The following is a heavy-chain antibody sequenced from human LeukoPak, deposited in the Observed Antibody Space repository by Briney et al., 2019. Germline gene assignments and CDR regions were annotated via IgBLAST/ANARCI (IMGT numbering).Heavy chain of an antibody. CDR2: LSFSGTYI. D-gene: IGHD1-1*01. CDR1: GFRFSSYR. Sequence: GGSLVLSWAASGFRFSSYRMNWVRQAPGKGLGWVSSLSFSGTYIYYPDSLKGRITISRDNARSSLFLQMNSLRAEHKALFSLARAPGERGGYWGQGTLVTVSS. V-gene: IGHV3-21*06. J-gene: IGHJ4*02. CDR3: ARAPGERGGY.